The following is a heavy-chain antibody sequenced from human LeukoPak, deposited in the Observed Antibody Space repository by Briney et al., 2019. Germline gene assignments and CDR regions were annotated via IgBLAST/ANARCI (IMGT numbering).Heavy chain of an antibody. Sequence: PGGSLRLSCAASGFTFSSYSMNWARQAPGEGLEWVSSISSSSTYIYYADSVKGRFTISRDNAKNSLYLQMNSLRAEDTAVYYCANYYYDSKFPLPFDSWGQGTLVTVSS. CDR1: GFTFSSYS. J-gene: IGHJ5*01. D-gene: IGHD3-22*01. CDR2: ISSSSTYI. CDR3: ANYYYDSKFPLPFDS. V-gene: IGHV3-21*04.